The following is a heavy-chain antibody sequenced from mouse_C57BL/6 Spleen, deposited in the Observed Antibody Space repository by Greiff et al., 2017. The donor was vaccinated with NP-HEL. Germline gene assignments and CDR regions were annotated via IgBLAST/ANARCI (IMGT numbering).Heavy chain of an antibody. D-gene: IGHD3-2*02. J-gene: IGHJ4*01. Sequence: VQLQQSGAELARPGASVKLSCKASGYTFTSYGISWVKQRTGQGLEWTGEIYPRSGNTYYNEKFKGKATLTADKSSSTAYIEPRSLTSEDSAVYFCARGEAQGFAMDYWGQGTSVTVSS. CDR2: IYPRSGNT. V-gene: IGHV1-81*01. CDR1: GYTFTSYG. CDR3: ARGEAQGFAMDY.